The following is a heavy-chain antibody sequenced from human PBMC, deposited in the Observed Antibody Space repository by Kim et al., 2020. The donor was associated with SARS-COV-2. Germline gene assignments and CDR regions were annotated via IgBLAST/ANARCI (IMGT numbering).Heavy chain of an antibody. J-gene: IGHJ6*02. CDR3: TKPLKGYYYYDLDV. V-gene: IGHV3-23*01. Sequence: GGSLRLSCAASGFTFSSNAMTWVRQAPGKGLEWVSCIGGSGGKIYYADSVKGRFTISRENYRNTLVLQMNSLRAENTAVYYCTKPLKGYYYYDLDVWGQG. CDR2: IGGSGGKI. CDR1: GFTFSSNA.